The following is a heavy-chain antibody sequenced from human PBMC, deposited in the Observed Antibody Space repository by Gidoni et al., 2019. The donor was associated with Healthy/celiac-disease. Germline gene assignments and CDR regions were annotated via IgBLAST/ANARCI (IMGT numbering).Heavy chain of an antibody. Sequence: QVQLQESGPGLVKPSATLSLTCTVSGGSISSYYWSWIRQPPGKGLEWIGYIYYSGSTNYNPSLKSRVTISVDTSKNQFSLKLSSVTAADTAVYYCARDERGSSWEYYYGMDVWGQGTTVTVSS. D-gene: IGHD6-13*01. CDR3: ARDERGSSWEYYYGMDV. CDR2: IYYSGST. V-gene: IGHV4-59*01. CDR1: GGSISSYY. J-gene: IGHJ6*02.